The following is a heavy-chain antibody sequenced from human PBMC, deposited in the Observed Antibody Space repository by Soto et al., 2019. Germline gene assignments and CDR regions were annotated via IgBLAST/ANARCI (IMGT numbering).Heavy chain of an antibody. J-gene: IGHJ4*02. V-gene: IGHV3-74*01. Sequence: GRSLRLSCAASGFTFSNYWMHLFLQVPGQGLVGVSRINGDGSTTNYADSVRGRFSISRDNAKNTRYLQMNGLRADDTAIYYCATKGNTNTWLGGDSWGPGTLVSV. CDR3: ATKGNTNTWLGGDS. D-gene: IGHD4-17*01. CDR2: INGDGSTT. CDR1: GFTFSNYW.